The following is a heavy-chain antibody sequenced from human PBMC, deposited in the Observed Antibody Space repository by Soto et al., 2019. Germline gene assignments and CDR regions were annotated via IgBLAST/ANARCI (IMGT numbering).Heavy chain of an antibody. CDR3: ARDYYGMDV. J-gene: IGHJ6*02. CDR2: TYQSGSA. Sequence: SETLSLTCTVSAGSSSSGGYSWTWTRQSPGKGLEWIGYTYQSGSAYYNPSLKSRVTISVDRSKNQFSLNLTSVTAADTAVYYCARDYYGMDVWGQGTTVTVSS. V-gene: IGHV4-30-2*06. CDR1: AGSSSSGGYS.